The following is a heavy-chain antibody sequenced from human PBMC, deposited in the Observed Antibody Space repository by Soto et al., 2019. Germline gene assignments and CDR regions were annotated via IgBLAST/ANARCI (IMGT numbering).Heavy chain of an antibody. CDR3: TSRTPRATIFGVARPFDY. V-gene: IGHV3-15*01. Sequence: GGSLRLSCAASGFTFSNAWMSWVRQAPGKGLEWVGRIKSKTDGGTTDYAAPVKGRFTISRDDSKNTLYLQMNSLETEDTAVYYCTSRTPRATIFGVARPFDYWGQGTLVTVSS. J-gene: IGHJ4*02. D-gene: IGHD3-3*01. CDR2: IKSKTDGGTT. CDR1: GFTFSNAW.